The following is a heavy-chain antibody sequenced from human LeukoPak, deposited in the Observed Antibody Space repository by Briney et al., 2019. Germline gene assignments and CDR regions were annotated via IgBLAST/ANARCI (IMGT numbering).Heavy chain of an antibody. D-gene: IGHD3-10*01. V-gene: IGHV4-39*07. CDR1: GGSISSSSYY. Sequence: MPSETLSLTCTVSGGSISSSSYYWGWIRQPPGKGLEWIGEINHSGSTNYNPSLKSRVTISVDTSKNQFSLKLSSVTAADTAVYYCAREPMVRLYYYGMDVWGQGTTVTVSS. J-gene: IGHJ6*02. CDR3: AREPMVRLYYYGMDV. CDR2: INHSGST.